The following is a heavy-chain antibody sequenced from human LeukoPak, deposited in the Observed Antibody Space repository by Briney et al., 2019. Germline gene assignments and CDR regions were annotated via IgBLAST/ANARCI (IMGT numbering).Heavy chain of an antibody. Sequence: GRSLRLSCVASGFTFSSYAMHWVRQAPGKGLEWMAVISYDEGKKYYAGSVKGRFTISRDNFKNTLFLQMNSLRSEDTAVYYCARDFYGDPHYYFDYWGQGTLVAVSS. CDR1: GFTFSSYA. J-gene: IGHJ4*02. D-gene: IGHD4-17*01. CDR2: ISYDEGKK. CDR3: ARDFYGDPHYYFDY. V-gene: IGHV3-30-3*01.